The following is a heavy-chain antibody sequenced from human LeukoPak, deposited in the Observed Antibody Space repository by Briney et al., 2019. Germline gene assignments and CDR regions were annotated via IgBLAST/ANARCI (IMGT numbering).Heavy chain of an antibody. D-gene: IGHD2-2*02. CDR2: ISGSGGST. Sequence: GGSLRLSCAASGLTFSSYAMSWVRQAPGKGLEWVSAISGSGGSTYYADSVKGRFTISRDNSKNTLYLQMNSLRAEDTAVYYCAKGGAGGIVVVPAAIPFRFDPWGQGTLVTVSS. V-gene: IGHV3-23*01. CDR1: GLTFSSYA. J-gene: IGHJ5*02. CDR3: AKGGAGGIVVVPAAIPFRFDP.